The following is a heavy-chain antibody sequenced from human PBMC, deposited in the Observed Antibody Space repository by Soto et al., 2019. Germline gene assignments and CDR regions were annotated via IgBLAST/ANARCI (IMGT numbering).Heavy chain of an antibody. CDR3: AATTVTSPLYGMDV. Sequence: GASVKVSWKACGYAFTGYYMQWVRQAPGQGLEWMGWINPNSGGTNYAQKFQGRVTMTRDTSISTAYMELSRLRSDDTAVYYCAATTVTSPLYGMDVWGQGPTVTVSS. V-gene: IGHV1-2*02. D-gene: IGHD4-4*01. J-gene: IGHJ6*02. CDR1: GYAFTGYY. CDR2: INPNSGGT.